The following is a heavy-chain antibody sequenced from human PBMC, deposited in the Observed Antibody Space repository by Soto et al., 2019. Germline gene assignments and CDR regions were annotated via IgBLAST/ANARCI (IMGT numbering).Heavy chain of an antibody. D-gene: IGHD2-15*01. Sequence: GSLRGSGSAPGFTFSSYSTNWVRQAPGKGLEWVSSISSSSSYIYYADSVKGRFTISRDNAKNSLYLQMNSLRAEDTAVYYCARDPSQVAFDYWGQGTLVTVYS. J-gene: IGHJ4*02. CDR3: ARDPSQVAFDY. V-gene: IGHV3-21*01. CDR2: ISSSSSYI. CDR1: GFTFSSYS.